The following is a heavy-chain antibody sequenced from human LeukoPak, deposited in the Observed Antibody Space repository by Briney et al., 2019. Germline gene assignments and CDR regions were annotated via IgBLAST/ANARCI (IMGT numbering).Heavy chain of an antibody. D-gene: IGHD3-3*01. J-gene: IGHJ4*02. CDR3: ARSREILEWLLYRYYFDY. CDR1: GFTFSSYA. CDR2: ISYDGSNK. V-gene: IGHV3-30-3*01. Sequence: GGSLRLSCAASGFTFSSYAMHWVRQAPGKGLEWVAVISYDGSNKYYADSVKGRFTISRDNSKNTLYLQMNSLRAEDTAVYYCARSREILEWLLYRYYFDYWGQGTLVTVSS.